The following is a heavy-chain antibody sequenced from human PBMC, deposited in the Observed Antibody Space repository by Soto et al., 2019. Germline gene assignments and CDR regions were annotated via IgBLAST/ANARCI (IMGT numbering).Heavy chain of an antibody. J-gene: IGHJ6*02. CDR1: GAAVSSIQW. CDR2: INHSGST. D-gene: IGHD2-15*01. V-gene: IGHV4-4*02. Sequence: PSETLSLTCAVSGAAVSSIQWWTWVRQPPGKGLEWIGEINHSGSTNYNPSLKSRVTISVDTSKNQFSLKLSSVTAADTAVYYCARGKGQCSGGSCYGYYYYGMDVWGQGTTVTVSS. CDR3: ARGKGQCSGGSCYGYYYYGMDV.